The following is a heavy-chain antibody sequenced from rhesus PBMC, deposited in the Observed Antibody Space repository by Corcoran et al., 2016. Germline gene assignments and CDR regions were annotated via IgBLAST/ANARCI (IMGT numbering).Heavy chain of an antibody. D-gene: IGHD2-21*01. CDR2: IYGSGGST. CDR1: GGSISSNS. CDR3: ARDEYCTGSGCYNYYGLDS. Sequence: QVQLQESGPGLVKPSETLSLTCAVSGGSISSNSWWWIRRHPGKRLEGIGRIYGSGGSTDYNPSLKSRVTISTDTSKNQFSLKLSSVTAADTAVYYCARDEYCTGSGCYNYYGLDSWGQGVVVTVSS. J-gene: IGHJ6*01. V-gene: IGHV4-160*01.